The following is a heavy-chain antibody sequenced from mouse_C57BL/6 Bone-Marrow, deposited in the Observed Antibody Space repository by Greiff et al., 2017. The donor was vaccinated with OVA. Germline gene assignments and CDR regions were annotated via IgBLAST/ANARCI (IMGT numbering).Heavy chain of an antibody. CDR2: IYPRSGNT. Sequence: QVQLQQSGAELARPGASVKLSCKASGYTFTSYGIRWVKQRPGQGLEWIGEIYPRSGNTYYNEKFKGKATLTADKSSSTAYMELRSLTSEDSAVYFCARSPHYYGSTSCFAYWGQGTLVTVSA. V-gene: IGHV1-81*01. D-gene: IGHD1-1*01. CDR1: GYTFTSYG. CDR3: ARSPHYYGSTSCFAY. J-gene: IGHJ3*01.